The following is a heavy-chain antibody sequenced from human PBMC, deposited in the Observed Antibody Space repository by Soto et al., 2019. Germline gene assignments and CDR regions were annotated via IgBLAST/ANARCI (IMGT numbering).Heavy chain of an antibody. CDR1: GFNFDENG. D-gene: IGHD2-2*01. V-gene: IGHV3-20*04. CDR3: ARDSLIVVVPAACFDF. J-gene: IGHJ4*02. CDR2: INWNGVST. Sequence: GGSLRLSCAASGFNFDENGMSWVRQAPGKGLEWVSGINWNGVSTGYADSVKGRFTISRDNAKNSLYLQMNSLRAEDTALYYCARDSLIVVVPAACFDFWGQGALVTVS.